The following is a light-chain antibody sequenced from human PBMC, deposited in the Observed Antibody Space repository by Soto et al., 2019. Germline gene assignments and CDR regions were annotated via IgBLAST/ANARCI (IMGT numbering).Light chain of an antibody. V-gene: IGKV3-11*01. Sequence: EIVLTQSPATLSLSPGEIATLFCRASQSVSSYLAWYQQKPGQAPRLLIYDASNRATGIPARFRGSGSGTDFTLTISSLEPEDFAVYYCQQRSNWPPWTFGRGTKVEIK. CDR1: QSVSSY. CDR2: DAS. CDR3: QQRSNWPPWT. J-gene: IGKJ1*01.